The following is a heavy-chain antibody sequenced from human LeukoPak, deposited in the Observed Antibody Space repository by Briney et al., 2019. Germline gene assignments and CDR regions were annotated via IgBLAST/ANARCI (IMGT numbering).Heavy chain of an antibody. CDR1: GGSISSGSYY. J-gene: IGHJ4*02. D-gene: IGHD3-10*01. CDR3: AVQLRGFGEASSFYFDY. Sequence: SETLSRTCTVSGGSISSGSYYWSWIRQPAGKGLEWIGRIYTSGSTNYNPSLKSRVTISVDTSKNQFSLKLSSVTAADTAVYYCAVQLRGFGEASSFYFDYWGQGTLVTVSS. CDR2: IYTSGST. V-gene: IGHV4-61*02.